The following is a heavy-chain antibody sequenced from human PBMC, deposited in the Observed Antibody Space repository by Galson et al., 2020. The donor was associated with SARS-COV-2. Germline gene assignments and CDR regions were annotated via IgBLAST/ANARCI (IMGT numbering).Heavy chain of an antibody. CDR1: GFIFSSYG. CDR3: ARTIIETQDRGPTVDV. Sequence: GGSLRLSCAASGFIFSSYGMTWVRQAPGKGLEWVSSISPASAYKYHPESVQGRFTISRDNAESSLYLQMNSLTVEDTGVYYCARTIIETQDRGPTVDVWGQGTTVTVSS. CDR2: ISPASAYK. J-gene: IGHJ6*02. V-gene: IGHV3-21*01. D-gene: IGHD1-20*01.